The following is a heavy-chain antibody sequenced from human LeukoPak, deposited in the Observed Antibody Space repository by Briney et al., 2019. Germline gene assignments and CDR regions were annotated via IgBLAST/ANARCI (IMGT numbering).Heavy chain of an antibody. V-gene: IGHV4-39*01. CDR2: IYYSGST. CDR1: GGSISSSSYY. D-gene: IGHD4-17*01. CDR3: ARHFTTVTSWYFDY. J-gene: IGHJ4*02. Sequence: SSGTLSLTCTVSGGSISSSSYYWGWIRQPPGKGLEWIGSIYYSGSTYHNPSLKSRVTISVDTSKNQFSLKLSSVTAADTAVYYCARHFTTVTSWYFDYWGQGALVTVSS.